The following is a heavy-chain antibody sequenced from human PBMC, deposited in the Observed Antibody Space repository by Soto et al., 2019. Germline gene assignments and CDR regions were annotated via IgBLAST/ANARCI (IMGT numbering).Heavy chain of an antibody. D-gene: IGHD2-21*02. J-gene: IGHJ4*02. V-gene: IGHV3-53*04. CDR1: GLTVSSDY. CDR2: IYTGGST. Sequence: EVQLMESGGGLVQPGGSLRLSCGVSGLTVSSDYMSWVRQALGKGLEWVSVIYTGGSTYYANSVKGRFTISRHNSKNTVYLQMNRLKVEDTAVYYCARLVTYGDHVDYWGQGTLVTVSP. CDR3: ARLVTYGDHVDY.